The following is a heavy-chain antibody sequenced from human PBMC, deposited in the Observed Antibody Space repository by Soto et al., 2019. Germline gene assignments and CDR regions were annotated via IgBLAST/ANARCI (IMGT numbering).Heavy chain of an antibody. CDR1: GGSISSGGYY. CDR2: IYYSGST. Sequence: SGTLSLTCTVSGGSISSGGYYWSWIRQHPGKGLEWIGYIYYSGSTYYNPSLKSRVTISVDTSKNQFSLKLSSVTAADTAVYYCASGSGTGPYYHYGMDVWGQGTTVTVSS. CDR3: ASGSGTGPYYHYGMDV. J-gene: IGHJ6*02. D-gene: IGHD3-3*01. V-gene: IGHV4-31*03.